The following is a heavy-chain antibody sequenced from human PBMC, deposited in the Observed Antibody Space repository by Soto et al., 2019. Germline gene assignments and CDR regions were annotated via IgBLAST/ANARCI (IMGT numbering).Heavy chain of an antibody. D-gene: IGHD2-2*02. J-gene: IGHJ5*02. CDR2: IYYSGST. V-gene: IGHV4-39*01. CDR1: GGSISSSSYY. Sequence: QLQVQESGPGLVKPSETLSLTCTVSGGSISSSSYYWGWIRQPPGKGLEWIGCIYYSGSTFDNPSLKSRVTIFVDTSKNQFSLKMSSVTAADTAVYYCARHLGVYTWFDPWGQGTLVTVSS. CDR3: ARHLGVYTWFDP.